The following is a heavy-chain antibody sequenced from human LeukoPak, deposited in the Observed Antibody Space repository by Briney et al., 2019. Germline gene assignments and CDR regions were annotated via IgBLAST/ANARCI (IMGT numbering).Heavy chain of an antibody. CDR1: GGPFSGYF. Sequence: SETLSLTCAVSGGPFSGYFWSWIRQSSGKGLEWIGEIHNSGTTNYNPSLNIRVTISEATSKNQFYLNLSSVTAADTAVYYCARRYYYNLGSFPFDFWGQGTLVTVSS. CDR3: ARRYYYNLGSFPFDF. CDR2: IHNSGTT. V-gene: IGHV4-34*01. J-gene: IGHJ4*02. D-gene: IGHD3-10*01.